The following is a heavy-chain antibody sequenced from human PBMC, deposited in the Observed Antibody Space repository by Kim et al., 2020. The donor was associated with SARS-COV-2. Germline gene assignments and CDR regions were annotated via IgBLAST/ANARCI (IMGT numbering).Heavy chain of an antibody. V-gene: IGHV5-51*01. J-gene: IGHJ4*02. Sequence: SPSFQGQVTTSADKSISTAYLQWSSLKASDTAMYYCARHGGIVGSPNDYWGQGTLVTVSS. D-gene: IGHD1-26*01. CDR3: ARHGGIVGSPNDY.